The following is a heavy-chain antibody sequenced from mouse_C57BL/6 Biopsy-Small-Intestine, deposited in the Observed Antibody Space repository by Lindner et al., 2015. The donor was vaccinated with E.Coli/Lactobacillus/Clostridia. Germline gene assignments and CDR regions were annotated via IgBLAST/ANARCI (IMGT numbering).Heavy chain of an antibody. V-gene: IGHV14-4*01. CDR2: IDPENGDT. Sequence: VQLQESGAELVRPGASVKLSCTPSGFNIKDDFLHWVKQRPEQGLEWIGRIDPENGDTKYAPKFLDKATITADTSSNTAYLQLSSLTSEDTAVYYCARGPHYYDGSNQNYWGQGTTLTVSS. CDR3: ARGPHYYDGSNQNY. CDR1: GFNIKDDF. J-gene: IGHJ2*01. D-gene: IGHD1-1*02.